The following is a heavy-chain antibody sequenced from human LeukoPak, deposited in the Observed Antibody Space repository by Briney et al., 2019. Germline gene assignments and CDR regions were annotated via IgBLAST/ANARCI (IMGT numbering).Heavy chain of an antibody. Sequence: ASVKVSCKASGYTFTTYGISWVRQAPGQGLEWMGWLSAYNGHTNYAQKLQGRVTINIDTPTRTAHMELRSLRSDDTAVYYCARSVWSGYYTDYWGQGTLVTVS. CDR3: ARSVWSGYYTDY. CDR2: LSAYNGHT. D-gene: IGHD3-3*01. J-gene: IGHJ4*02. V-gene: IGHV1-18*01. CDR1: GYTFTTYG.